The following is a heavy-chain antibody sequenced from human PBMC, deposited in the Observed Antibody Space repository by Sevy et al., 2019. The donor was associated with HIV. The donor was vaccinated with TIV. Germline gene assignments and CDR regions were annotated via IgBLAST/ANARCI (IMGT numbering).Heavy chain of an antibody. D-gene: IGHD5-12*01. CDR2: IKQDGCEK. V-gene: IGHV3-7*01. CDR3: ARAVIVATGDYYGMDV. Sequence: GGSLRLSCAASGFTFSSYWMSWVRQAPGKGLEWVANIKQDGCEKYYVDSVKGRFTISRDNAKNSLYLQMNSLRAEDTAVSYCARAVIVATGDYYGMDVWGQGTTVTVSS. J-gene: IGHJ6*02. CDR1: GFTFSSYW.